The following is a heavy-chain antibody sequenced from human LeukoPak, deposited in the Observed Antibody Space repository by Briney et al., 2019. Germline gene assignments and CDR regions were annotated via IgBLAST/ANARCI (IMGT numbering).Heavy chain of an antibody. CDR1: GYTFTSYG. D-gene: IGHD3-22*01. J-gene: IGHJ5*02. Sequence: KVSCKASGYTFTSYGISWVRQAPGQGLEWMGWISAYNGHTNYAQKFQGRVTMTTDTSTSTAYMELRSLRSDDTAVYYCARLIYYYDSSGYYSNWFDPWGQGTLVTVSS. V-gene: IGHV1-18*01. CDR3: ARLIYYYDSSGYYSNWFDP. CDR2: ISAYNGHT.